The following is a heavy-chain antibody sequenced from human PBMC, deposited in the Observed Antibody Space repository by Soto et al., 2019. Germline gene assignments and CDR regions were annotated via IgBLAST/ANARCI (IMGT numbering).Heavy chain of an antibody. CDR2: INRCGGNT. Sequence: ASVKVSCKASGYTFNIYGLTWVRQAPGQGLEWMGWINRCGGNTIYAQMFQDRVTMTTDTSTSTVDMELSSLRSEDRALYYCARFWCRGHCYFDYWGPGTLVNVS. V-gene: IGHV1-18*01. CDR3: ARFWCRGHCYFDY. D-gene: IGHD2-21*02. CDR1: GYTFNIYG. J-gene: IGHJ4*02.